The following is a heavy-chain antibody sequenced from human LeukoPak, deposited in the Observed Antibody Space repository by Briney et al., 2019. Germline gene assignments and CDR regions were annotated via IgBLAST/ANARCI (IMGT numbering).Heavy chain of an antibody. CDR2: AFNSGST. V-gene: IGHV4-39*01. CDR1: GGSMNGGLYY. Sequence: SETLSLTCSVSGGSMNGGLYYWGWIRQSPGKGLEWIGSAFNSGSTSYNSSLKSRVTISVDTSKNEFSLKLSSVTAADTAVYYCARNATTVNHVYKYFDYWGQGTLVTVSS. CDR3: ARNATTVNHVYKYFDY. D-gene: IGHD4-17*01. J-gene: IGHJ4*02.